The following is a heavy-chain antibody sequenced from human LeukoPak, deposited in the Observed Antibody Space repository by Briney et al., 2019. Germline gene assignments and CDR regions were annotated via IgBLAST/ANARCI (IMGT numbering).Heavy chain of an antibody. V-gene: IGHV1-2*02. Sequence: ASVKVSCKASGYTFTGYYMHWVRQAPGQGLEWMGWINPNGGGTNYAQKFQGRVTMTRDTSISTAYMELSRLGSDDTAVYYCARDSYIAAAGTCDYWGQGTLVTVSS. D-gene: IGHD6-13*01. CDR2: INPNGGGT. CDR1: GYTFTGYY. CDR3: ARDSYIAAAGTCDY. J-gene: IGHJ4*02.